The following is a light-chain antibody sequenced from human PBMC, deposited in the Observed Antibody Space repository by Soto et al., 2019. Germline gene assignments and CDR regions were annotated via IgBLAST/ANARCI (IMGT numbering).Light chain of an antibody. CDR3: QQRSNWLT. Sequence: DIVLTQSPGTLSLSPGEGATLSCRASQSVSSNFLAWYQQKPGQAPRLLIYDASTRATGIPDRFSGSGSGTDFTLTISRLEPEDFAVYYCQQRSNWLTFGGGTKVEIK. CDR2: DAS. V-gene: IGKV3D-20*02. J-gene: IGKJ4*01. CDR1: QSVSSNF.